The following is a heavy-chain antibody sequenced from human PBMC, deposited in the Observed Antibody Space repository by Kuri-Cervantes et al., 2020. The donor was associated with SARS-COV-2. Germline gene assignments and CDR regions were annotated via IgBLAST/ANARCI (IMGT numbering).Heavy chain of an antibody. D-gene: IGHD5-12*01. CDR2: IYYSGST. V-gene: IGHV4-59*01. CDR1: GGSISSYY. J-gene: IGHJ4*02. Sequence: SETLSLTCTVSGGSISSYYWSWIRQPPGKGLEWIGYIYYSGSTNYNPSLKSRVTISVDTSKNQFSLNLRSLTAADTAVYYCARGSREGYEGTFDYWGQGTLVTVSS. CDR3: ARGSREGYEGTFDY.